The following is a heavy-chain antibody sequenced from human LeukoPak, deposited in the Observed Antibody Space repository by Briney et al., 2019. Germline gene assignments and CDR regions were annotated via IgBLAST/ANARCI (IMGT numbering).Heavy chain of an antibody. CDR3: ARGGDSGSYYPSDAFDI. D-gene: IGHD1-26*01. J-gene: IGHJ3*02. CDR1: GYSFTSYW. CDR2: IYPGDSDT. Sequence: GESLKISCKGSGYSFTSYWIGWVRQMPGKGLEWMGIIYPGDSDTRYSPFFQGQVTISADKSISTAYLQWSSLKASDTAMYYCARGGDSGSYYPSDAFDIWGQGTMVTVSS. V-gene: IGHV5-51*01.